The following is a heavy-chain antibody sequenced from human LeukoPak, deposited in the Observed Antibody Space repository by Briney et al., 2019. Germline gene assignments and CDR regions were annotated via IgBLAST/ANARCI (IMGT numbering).Heavy chain of an antibody. V-gene: IGHV4-39*01. CDR1: GDSISTSTYY. J-gene: IGHJ4*02. D-gene: IGHD1-26*01. CDR3: ARRSGKYSQEVIDY. Sequence: PSETLSLTCTVSGDSISTSTYYWGWIRQPPGEGLEWIASISYSENTYYNPSLKSRVTISVDTSKNQFSLKLTSVTAADTAVYYCARRSGKYSQEVIDYWGQGTLVTVSS. CDR2: ISYSENT.